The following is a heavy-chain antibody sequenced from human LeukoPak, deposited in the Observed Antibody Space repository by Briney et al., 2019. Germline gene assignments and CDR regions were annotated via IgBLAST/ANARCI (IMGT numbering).Heavy chain of an antibody. CDR2: IYPGDSDT. CDR3: ARHGYSGYDFDSYRY. D-gene: IGHD5-12*01. J-gene: IGHJ4*02. CDR1: GYSFTSYW. V-gene: IGHV5-51*01. Sequence: GESLKISCKGSGYSFTSYWIGWVRQMPGKGLEWMGIIYPGDSDTGYSPSFQGQVTISADKSISIAYLQWSSLKASDTAMYYCARHGYSGYDFDSYRYWGQGTLVTVSS.